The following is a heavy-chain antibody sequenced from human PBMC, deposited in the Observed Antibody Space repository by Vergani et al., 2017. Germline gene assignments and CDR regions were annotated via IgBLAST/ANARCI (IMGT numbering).Heavy chain of an antibody. D-gene: IGHD2-15*01. CDR2: ISYDGSNK. CDR1: GFTFSSSA. Sequence: QVQLVESGGGVVQPGRSLRLSCAASGFTFSSSAMHWVRQAPGKGLEWVAVISYDGSNKYYADSVKGRFTISRDNSKNTLYLQMNSLRAEDTAVYYCARENCSGGSCYSTYFDYWGQGTLVTVSS. J-gene: IGHJ4*02. V-gene: IGHV3-30-3*01. CDR3: ARENCSGGSCYSTYFDY.